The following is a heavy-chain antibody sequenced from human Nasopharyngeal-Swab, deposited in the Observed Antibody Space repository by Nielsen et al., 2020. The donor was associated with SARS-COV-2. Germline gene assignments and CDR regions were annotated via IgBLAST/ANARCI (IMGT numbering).Heavy chain of an antibody. V-gene: IGHV3-64*01. Sequence: GESLKISCAASGFTFSSYAMHWVRQAPGKGLEYVSAISSNGGSTYYANSVKGRFTISRDNSKNTLYLQMGSLRAEDMAVYYCARVVVAATLDYWGQGTPVTVSS. CDR1: GFTFSSYA. J-gene: IGHJ4*02. CDR2: ISSNGGST. CDR3: ARVVVAATLDY. D-gene: IGHD2-15*01.